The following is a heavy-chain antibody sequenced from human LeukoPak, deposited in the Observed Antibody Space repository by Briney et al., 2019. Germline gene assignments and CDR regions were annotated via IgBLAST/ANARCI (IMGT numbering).Heavy chain of an antibody. J-gene: IGHJ6*02. CDR3: ARVTFLEGSIVVVPAAMGYYYGMDV. Sequence: ASVKVSCKASGYTFTSYGINWVRQAPGQGLEWMGWISAYNGNTNYAQKLQGRVTMTTDTSTSTAYMELRSLRSDDTAVYYCARVTFLEGSIVVVPAAMGYYYGMDVWGQGTTVTVSS. D-gene: IGHD2-2*01. CDR1: GYTFTSYG. V-gene: IGHV1-18*01. CDR2: ISAYNGNT.